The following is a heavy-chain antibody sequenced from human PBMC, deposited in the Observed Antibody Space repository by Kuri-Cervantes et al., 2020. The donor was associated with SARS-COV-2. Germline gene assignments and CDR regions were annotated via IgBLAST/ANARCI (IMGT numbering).Heavy chain of an antibody. CDR3: ARGWLFGY. V-gene: IGHV4-34*01. CDR1: GGSFSGYY. CDR2: INHSGST. Sequence: GSLSLSCAVYGGSFSGYYWSWIRQPPGKGLEWIGEINHSGSTKYNPSLKRRVTIPVATSKNQFSLKLSSVTAAGTAVYYCARGWLFGYWGQGTLFTVSS. J-gene: IGHJ4*02. D-gene: IGHD2-21*01.